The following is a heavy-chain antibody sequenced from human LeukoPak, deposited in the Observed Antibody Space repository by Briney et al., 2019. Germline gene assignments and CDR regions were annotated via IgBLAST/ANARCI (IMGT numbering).Heavy chain of an antibody. J-gene: IGHJ6*03. CDR3: AGVAYGVTTPGGTNYYYYMDV. CDR2: ISAYNGNT. D-gene: IGHD4-11*01. Sequence: GASVKVSCKASGYTFTSYGISWVRQAPGQGLEWMGWISAYNGNTNYAQKLQGRVTMTTDTSTSTAYMELRSLRSDDTAVYYCAGVAYGVTTPGGTNYYYYMDVWGKGTTVTVSS. V-gene: IGHV1-18*01. CDR1: GYTFTSYG.